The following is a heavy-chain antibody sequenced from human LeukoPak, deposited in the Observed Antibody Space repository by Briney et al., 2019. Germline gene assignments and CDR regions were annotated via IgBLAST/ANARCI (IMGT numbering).Heavy chain of an antibody. Sequence: GGSLRLSCAASGFTFDDYAMHWVRHSPGKGLEWVCFITGDGARAYYADSVKGRFTISRDNAKNSVFLQMNSLGGEDTALYYCAKDVSNSGWTSWGQGTLVTVSS. V-gene: IGHV3-43*02. J-gene: IGHJ4*02. CDR2: ITGDGARA. D-gene: IGHD6-19*01. CDR1: GFTFDDYA. CDR3: AKDVSNSGWTS.